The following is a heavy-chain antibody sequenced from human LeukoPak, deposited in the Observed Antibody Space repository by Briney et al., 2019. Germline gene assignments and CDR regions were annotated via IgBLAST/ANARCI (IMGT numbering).Heavy chain of an antibody. CDR3: AKKLALYYNTWQPFDS. D-gene: IGHD3-16*02. V-gene: IGHV3-23*01. CDR1: GFTFSSYA. J-gene: IGHJ4*02. CDR2: ITGYGGGT. Sequence: GGSLRLSCAASGFTFSSYAMSWVRQAPGKGLEWVSTITGYGGGTYYADSVKGRFTISRDNSRNTLYLQMSSLRAEDTAVYYCAKKLALYYNTWQPFDSWSQGALVTVSS.